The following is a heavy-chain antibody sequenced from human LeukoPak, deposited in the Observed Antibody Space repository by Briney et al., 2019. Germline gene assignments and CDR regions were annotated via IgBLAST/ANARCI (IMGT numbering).Heavy chain of an antibody. CDR1: GFTFSSYG. V-gene: IGHV3-30*02. CDR2: IRPDASKE. J-gene: IGHJ3*01. Sequence: GGSLRLSCAASGFTFSSYGMHWVRQAPGKGLEWVAFIRPDASKEYHADSVKGRFTISRDNSKKILYLQMNSLRVEDTAMYYCAKEAGLFDVWGQGAMVIVSS. CDR3: AKEAGLFDV.